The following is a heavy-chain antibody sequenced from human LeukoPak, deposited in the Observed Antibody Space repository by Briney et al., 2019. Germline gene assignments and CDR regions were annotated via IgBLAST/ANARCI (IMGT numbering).Heavy chain of an antibody. J-gene: IGHJ3*02. CDR1: GFAVSSNY. Sequence: PGGSLRLSCAASGFAVSSNYMSWVRQAPGKGLEWVSVIYSGGSTYYADSVKGRFTISRDNSKNTLYLQMNSLRAEDTAVYYCAREEMYPDAFDIWGQGTMVTVSS. V-gene: IGHV3-53*01. CDR3: AREEMYPDAFDI. D-gene: IGHD5-24*01. CDR2: IYSGGST.